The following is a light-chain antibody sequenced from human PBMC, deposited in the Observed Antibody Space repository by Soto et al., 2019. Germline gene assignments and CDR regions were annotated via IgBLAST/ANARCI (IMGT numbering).Light chain of an antibody. Sequence: QSALTQPPSASASLGASVTLTCTLSSGDSNYKVDWYQQRPGKGPRFVMRVGTGGIVGSKGDGIPDRFSVLGSGLNRYLTIKNIQEEDESDYHCGADHGSGSNFVVVFGGGTKLTVL. V-gene: IGLV9-49*01. CDR3: GADHGSGSNFVVV. J-gene: IGLJ2*01. CDR2: VGTGGIVG. CDR1: SGDSNYK.